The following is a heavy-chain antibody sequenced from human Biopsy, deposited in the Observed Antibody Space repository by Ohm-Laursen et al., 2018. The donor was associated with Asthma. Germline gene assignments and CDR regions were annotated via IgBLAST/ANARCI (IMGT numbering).Heavy chain of an antibody. CDR1: PGSINDYY. J-gene: IGHJ5*02. CDR2: VHSSGST. Sequence: SETLSLTCPVSPGSINDYYWNWIRQFPGKGLEWIGYVHSSGSTRFNPSLKSRVTVSVDTFVDQVSLKLSSVSAADTAIYYCARATSTWSQSGPHFFDHWGPGTLVTVSS. CDR3: ARATSTWSQSGPHFFDH. V-gene: IGHV4-59*01. D-gene: IGHD6-13*01.